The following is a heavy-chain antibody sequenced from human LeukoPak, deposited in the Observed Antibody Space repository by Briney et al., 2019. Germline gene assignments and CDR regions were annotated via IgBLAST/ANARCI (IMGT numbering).Heavy chain of an antibody. J-gene: IGHJ4*02. V-gene: IGHV4-38-2*01. Sequence: PSETLSLTCAVSGYSISSGYYWGWIRQPPGKGLEWIGSIYHSGSTYYNPSLKSRVTISVDTSKNQFSLKLSSVTAADTAVYYCASLEGSGSYSLFGYWGQGTLVTVSS. CDR2: IYHSGST. CDR1: GYSISSGYY. D-gene: IGHD1-26*01. CDR3: ASLEGSGSYSLFGY.